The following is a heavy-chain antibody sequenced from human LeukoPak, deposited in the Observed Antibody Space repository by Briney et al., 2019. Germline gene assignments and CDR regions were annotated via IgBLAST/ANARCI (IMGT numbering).Heavy chain of an antibody. Sequence: PSETLSLTCAVNGGSFSGYYWNWIRQPPGKRLEWTGEINHTGNTNYNPSLKRRVTISVDTSQKQLSLRLNSLTAADTAVYYCARPTGGDGYKYNWFDPWGQGTLVTVSS. CDR2: INHTGNT. V-gene: IGHV4-34*01. D-gene: IGHD5-24*01. J-gene: IGHJ5*02. CDR3: ARPTGGDGYKYNWFDP. CDR1: GGSFSGYY.